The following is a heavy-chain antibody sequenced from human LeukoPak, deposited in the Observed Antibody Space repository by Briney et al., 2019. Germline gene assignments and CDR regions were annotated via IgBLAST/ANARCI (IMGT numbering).Heavy chain of an antibody. V-gene: IGHV1-2*06. CDR2: NNPNSGDP. Sequence: ASVHVSCKTSGYIFTDSYIRRVRHAAGQGVEWMGPNNPNSGDPNYPQKFQGRVTMTRDTSISTAYMELSRLRSDDTAVFYCARADGSVWPTGEFDYWGQGTLVTVSS. D-gene: IGHD6-19*01. CDR1: GYIFTDSY. CDR3: ARADGSVWPTGEFDY. J-gene: IGHJ4*02.